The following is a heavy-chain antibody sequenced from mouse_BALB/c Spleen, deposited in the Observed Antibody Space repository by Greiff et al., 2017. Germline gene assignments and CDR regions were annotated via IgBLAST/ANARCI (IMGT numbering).Heavy chain of an antibody. CDR2: ISSGGST. CDR1: GFTFSSYA. J-gene: IGHJ4*01. Sequence: EVQLVESGGGLVKPGGSLKLSCAASGFTFSSYAMSWVRQTPEKRLEWVASISSGGSTYYPDSVKGRFTISRDNARTILYLQMSSLRSEDTAMYYCARERDYGSSYYYAMDYWGQGTSVTVSS. D-gene: IGHD1-1*01. CDR3: ARERDYGSSYYYAMDY. V-gene: IGHV5-6-5*01.